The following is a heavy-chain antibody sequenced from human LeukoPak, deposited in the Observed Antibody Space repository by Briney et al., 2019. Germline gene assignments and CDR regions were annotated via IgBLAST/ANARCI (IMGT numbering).Heavy chain of an antibody. CDR3: ARAKITIFGVVIISYYFDY. CDR2: ISSSGSTI. V-gene: IGHV3-11*01. Sequence: GGSLRLSCAASGFTFSDYYMSWIRQAPGKGLEWVSYISSSGSTIYYADSVKGRFTISRDNAKNSLYLQMNSLRAEDTALYYCARAKITIFGVVIISYYFDYWGQGTLVTVSS. CDR1: GFTFSDYY. J-gene: IGHJ4*02. D-gene: IGHD3-3*01.